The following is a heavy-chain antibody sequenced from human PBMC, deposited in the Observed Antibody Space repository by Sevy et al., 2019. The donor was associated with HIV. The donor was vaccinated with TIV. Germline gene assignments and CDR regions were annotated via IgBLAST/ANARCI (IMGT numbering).Heavy chain of an antibody. J-gene: IGHJ4*02. CDR2: ISSSSSYI. CDR1: GFTFSSYS. D-gene: IGHD6-13*01. CDR3: ARGLKAAAGRGLDY. Sequence: GGSLRLSCAASGFTFSSYSMNWVRQAPGKGLEWVSSISSSSSYIYYADSVKGRFTISRDNAKNSLYLQMNSLRAEDTAVYYCARGLKAAAGRGLDYWGQGTLVTVSS. V-gene: IGHV3-21*01.